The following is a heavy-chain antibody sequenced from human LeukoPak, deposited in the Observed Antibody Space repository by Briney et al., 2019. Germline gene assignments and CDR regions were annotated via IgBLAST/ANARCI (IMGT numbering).Heavy chain of an antibody. V-gene: IGHV3-7*01. CDR1: GFTISSYW. D-gene: IGHD6-25*01. CDR2: INEDASRR. J-gene: IGHJ6*02. CDR3: ARVQSGNGYDTLDV. Sequence: GESLRLSCAASGFTISSYWMDWVRQTPGKGLEGLANINEDASRRYYVESVRGRFTISRDNTKNSIYLQMDSLRVEDTATCYCARVQSGNGYDTLDVWGQGTTVTVSS.